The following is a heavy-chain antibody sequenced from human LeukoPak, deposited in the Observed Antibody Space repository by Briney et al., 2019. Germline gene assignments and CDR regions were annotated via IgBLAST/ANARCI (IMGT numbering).Heavy chain of an antibody. V-gene: IGHV3-30*02. J-gene: IGHJ4*02. Sequence: GGSLRLSCEASEFTFSYYGMHWVRQAPGKGPEWVAFIRYDGSDKYDGSDKYYADSVKGRFTISRDNSKNKLYLQMNSLRAEDTAVYYRAKDLRHVNSPDYWGQGTLVTVSS. CDR2: IRYDGSDKYDGSDK. CDR1: EFTFSYYG. CDR3: AKDLRHVNSPDY. D-gene: IGHD3-10*01.